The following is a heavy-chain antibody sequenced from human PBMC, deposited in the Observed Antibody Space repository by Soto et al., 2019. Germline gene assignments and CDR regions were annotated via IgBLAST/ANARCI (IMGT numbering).Heavy chain of an antibody. Sequence: SETLSLTCTVTGDSINNRSYYWGWIRQPPGKGLEWIGSIYYSGSTYNNPSLKSRVSMSVDTSKNQFSLKLRSVTAADTALYYCARQRTSVVTQAYFDSWGQGSLVTVS. J-gene: IGHJ4*02. V-gene: IGHV4-39*01. CDR1: GDSINNRSYY. D-gene: IGHD2-21*02. CDR2: IYYSGST. CDR3: ARQRTSVVTQAYFDS.